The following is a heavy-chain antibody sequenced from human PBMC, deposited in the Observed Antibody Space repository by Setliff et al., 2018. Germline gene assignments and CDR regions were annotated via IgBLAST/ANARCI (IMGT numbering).Heavy chain of an antibody. V-gene: IGHV3-7*01. CDR2: INQDGSGK. CDR1: GSTFSSFW. J-gene: IGHJ4*02. D-gene: IGHD3-10*01. Sequence: GGSLRLSCAASGSTFSSFWMAWVSQSPGRGLEWVANINQDGSGKFYVDSVKGRFTISRDNSQNTLFLQMNGLRPEDTAFYHCAKVKKQLIRGFGLDYWGPGTPVTVSS. CDR3: AKVKKQLIRGFGLDY.